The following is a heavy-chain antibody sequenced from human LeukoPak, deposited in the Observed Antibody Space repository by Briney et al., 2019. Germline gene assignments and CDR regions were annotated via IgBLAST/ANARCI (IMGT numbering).Heavy chain of an antibody. CDR1: GFTFDAYE. V-gene: IGHV3-48*03. CDR3: ARGVYGRFDS. Sequence: GGSLRLSCAASGFTFDAYEINWVRQAPGKGLESVSHICGRGRTIYFADSVKGRFTISWDNAKNSVYLQMNRLRAEDTAVYYCARGVYGRFDSWGQGTLVTVSS. D-gene: IGHD2/OR15-2a*01. CDR2: ICGRGRTI. J-gene: IGHJ5*01.